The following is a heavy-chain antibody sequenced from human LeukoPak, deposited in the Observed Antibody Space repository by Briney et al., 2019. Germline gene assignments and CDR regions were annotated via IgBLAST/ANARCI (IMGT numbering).Heavy chain of an antibody. Sequence: GGSLRLSCAASGFTFSSYNMNWVRQAPGKGLEWVSIVSGSSSHIYYADSVKGRFTISRDNAKNSLYLQMNSLRAEDTAVYYCARDGYQVPTIFGTFDPWGQGTLVTVSS. J-gene: IGHJ5*02. CDR3: ARDGYQVPTIFGTFDP. CDR2: VSGSSSHI. CDR1: GFTFSSYN. D-gene: IGHD3-3*01. V-gene: IGHV3-21*01.